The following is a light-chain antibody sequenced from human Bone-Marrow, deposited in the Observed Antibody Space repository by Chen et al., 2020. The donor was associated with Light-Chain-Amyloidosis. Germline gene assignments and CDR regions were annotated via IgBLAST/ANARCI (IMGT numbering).Light chain of an antibody. J-gene: IGKJ2*01. V-gene: IGKV3-11*01. CDR1: QRISKF. Sequence: EIVLTQYPATLSLSPGERAALSCRASQRISKFLAWYQHKPGQAPRLLIYDASIRATGIPARFSGSGSGTDFTLTINSLEPEDFAVYYCQERTNWPLYTFGQGTKLEI. CDR2: DAS. CDR3: QERTNWPLYT.